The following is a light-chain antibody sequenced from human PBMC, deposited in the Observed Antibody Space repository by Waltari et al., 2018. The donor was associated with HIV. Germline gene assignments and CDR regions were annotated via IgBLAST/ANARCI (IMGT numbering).Light chain of an antibody. Sequence: EIVMTQSPATLSVSPGERATLSCRATQSVSSTYLAWYQHKPGQAPRLLIYGASSRATGIPDRFSGRGSGTDFTLTVSRLEPEDFAVYYCQQYGSSPQTFGQGTKVEIK. CDR1: QSVSSTY. J-gene: IGKJ1*01. CDR3: QQYGSSPQT. V-gene: IGKV3-20*01. CDR2: GAS.